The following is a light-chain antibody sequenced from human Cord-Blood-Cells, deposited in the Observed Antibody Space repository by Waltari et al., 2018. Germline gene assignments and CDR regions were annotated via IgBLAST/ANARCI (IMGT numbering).Light chain of an antibody. Sequence: QSALTPPASVSGSPGQSITIPYTGTSSDVGSYNLVSWYQQHPGKAPKLIIYEGSKRPSGVSNRFSGSKSGNTASLTIAGLQAEDEADYYCCSYAGSSTLVFGGGTKLTVL. V-gene: IGLV2-23*01. CDR2: EGS. CDR1: SSDVGSYNL. CDR3: CSYAGSSTLV. J-gene: IGLJ3*02.